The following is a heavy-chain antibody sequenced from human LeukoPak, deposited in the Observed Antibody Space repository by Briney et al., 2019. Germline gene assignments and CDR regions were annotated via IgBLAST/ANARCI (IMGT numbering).Heavy chain of an antibody. D-gene: IGHD3-22*01. CDR2: ISAYNGNT. Sequence: ASVKVSCKASGYTFTSYGISWVRQAPGQGLEWMGWISAYNGNTNYAQKLQGRVTMTTDTSTSTAYMELRSLRSDDTAVYYCARGSSNQYYYDSSGYYASHYFDYWGQGTLVTVSS. CDR3: ARGSSNQYYYDSSGYYASHYFDY. CDR1: GYTFTSYG. V-gene: IGHV1-18*01. J-gene: IGHJ4*02.